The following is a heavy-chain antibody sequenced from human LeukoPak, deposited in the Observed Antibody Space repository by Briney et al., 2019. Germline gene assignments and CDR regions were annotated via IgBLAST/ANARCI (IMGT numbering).Heavy chain of an antibody. CDR2: IYYNGST. CDR3: AKNGQSGFSFDP. J-gene: IGHJ5*02. Sequence: SETVSLTCTVSGGSISSYYWSWIRQPPGKGLEWIGYIYYNGSTNYNPSLKNRVTISVDTSKNQFSLKLSSVTAADTAVYYCAKNGQSGFSFDPWGQGTLVTVSS. D-gene: IGHD2-8*01. V-gene: IGHV4-59*12. CDR1: GGSISSYY.